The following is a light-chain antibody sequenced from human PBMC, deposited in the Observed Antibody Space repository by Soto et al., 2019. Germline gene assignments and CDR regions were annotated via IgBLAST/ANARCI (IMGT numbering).Light chain of an antibody. J-gene: IGKJ2*01. V-gene: IGKV3-20*01. CDR3: HQYDTPPFS. Sequence: EIVLTQSPGTLSLSPGERATLFCRASQSLSTRYLVWYQQRSGQSPRLLISGASSRAAGIPERFSGSGSGTDFTLTISRREPEAFAVYYCHQYDTPPFSCGRGTKIEI. CDR2: GAS. CDR1: QSLSTRY.